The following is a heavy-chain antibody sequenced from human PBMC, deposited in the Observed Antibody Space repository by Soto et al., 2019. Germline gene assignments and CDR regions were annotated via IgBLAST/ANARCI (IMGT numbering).Heavy chain of an antibody. CDR1: GFTCSSYA. Sequence: PGGSLRLSCAASGFTCSSYAMSWVRQAPGKGLEWVSAISGSGGSTYYADSVKGRFTISRDNSKNTLYLQMNSLRAEDTAVYYCAKFVDIVATIGVPYYYYGMDVWGQGTTVTVSS. D-gene: IGHD5-12*01. CDR2: ISGSGGST. V-gene: IGHV3-23*01. J-gene: IGHJ6*02. CDR3: AKFVDIVATIGVPYYYYGMDV.